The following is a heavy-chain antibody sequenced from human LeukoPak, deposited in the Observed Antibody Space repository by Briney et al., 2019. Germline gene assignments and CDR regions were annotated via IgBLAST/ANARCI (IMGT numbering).Heavy chain of an antibody. CDR3: ARSPYTGYDLFEY. Sequence: GGSLRLSCAASGFTFSSYAMSWVRQAPGKGLEWVSAISGSGGSTYYADSVKGRFTISRDNSKNTLYLQMNSLRAEGTAVYYCARSPYTGYDLFEYWGQGTLVTVSS. J-gene: IGHJ4*02. D-gene: IGHD5-12*01. CDR1: GFTFSSYA. V-gene: IGHV3-23*01. CDR2: ISGSGGST.